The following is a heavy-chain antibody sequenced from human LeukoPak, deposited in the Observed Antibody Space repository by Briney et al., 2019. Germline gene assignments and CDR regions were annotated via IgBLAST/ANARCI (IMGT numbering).Heavy chain of an antibody. CDR3: ATIKRGNIYGYFDF. CDR2: MYDSVRT. D-gene: IGHD5-18*01. J-gene: IGHJ4*02. CDR1: GGSISSYY. Sequence: SETLSLTCTVPGGSISSYYWSWIRQPPGKGLEWIGYMYDSVRTKDNPSLKSRVTLSADTSKNQFSLRLSSVTAADTAVYYCATIKRGNIYGYFDFWGQGILVTVSS. V-gene: IGHV4-59*01.